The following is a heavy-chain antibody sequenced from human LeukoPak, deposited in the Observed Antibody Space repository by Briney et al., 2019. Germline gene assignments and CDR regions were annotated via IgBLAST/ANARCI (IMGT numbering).Heavy chain of an antibody. Sequence: SETLSLTCTVSGGSFSSGSCYWSWIRQPPGTGLEWIGYIYYSGSTNYNPSLKSRVTISVDTSKNQFSLKLSSVTAADTAVYYCARGSRYYGSGSYYSYWGQGTLVTVSS. CDR3: ARGSRYYGSGSYYSY. CDR2: IYYSGST. V-gene: IGHV4-61*01. J-gene: IGHJ4*02. CDR1: GGSFSSGSCY. D-gene: IGHD3-10*01.